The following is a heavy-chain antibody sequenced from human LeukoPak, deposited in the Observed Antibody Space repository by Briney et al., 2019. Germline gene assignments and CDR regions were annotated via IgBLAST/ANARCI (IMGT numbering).Heavy chain of an antibody. Sequence: SETLSLTCAVYGGSFSGYYWSWIRQPPGKGLEWIGEINHSGSTNYNPSLKSRVTISVDTSKNQFSLKLTSVTAADTAVYYCARHRTIYYDNSGYWVWGQGTLVTVSS. V-gene: IGHV4-34*01. CDR3: ARHRTIYYDNSGYWV. J-gene: IGHJ4*02. CDR1: GGSFSGYY. CDR2: INHSGST. D-gene: IGHD3-22*01.